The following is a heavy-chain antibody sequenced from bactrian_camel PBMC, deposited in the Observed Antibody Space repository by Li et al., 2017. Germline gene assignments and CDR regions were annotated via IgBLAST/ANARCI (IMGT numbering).Heavy chain of an antibody. J-gene: IGHJ6*01. D-gene: IGHD3*01. CDR3: AAEWCEAPFGY. Sequence: DVQLVESGGGSVQAGGSLRLSCVASRDTDSSVSGSVCMGWFRQAPGKEREGVAAIYSGGGSTYYADSVKGRFTISQDNAKNTLYLQMNSLKPEDTAMYYCAAEWCEAPFGYWGQGTQVTVS. CDR1: RDTDSSVSGSVC. V-gene: IGHV3S31*01. CDR2: IYSGGGST.